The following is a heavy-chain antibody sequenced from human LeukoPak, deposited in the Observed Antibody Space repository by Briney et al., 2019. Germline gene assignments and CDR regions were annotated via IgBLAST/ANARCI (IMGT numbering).Heavy chain of an antibody. Sequence: GGSLRLSCAASGFTFSSYSMNWVRQAPGKGLEWVSYISSSSSTIYYSDSVKGRFTISRDNAKNSLYLQMNSLRAEDTAVYYCARSQVVVASYYFDYWGQGTLVTASS. V-gene: IGHV3-48*04. J-gene: IGHJ4*02. CDR1: GFTFSSYS. CDR2: ISSSSSTI. CDR3: ARSQVVVASYYFDY. D-gene: IGHD2-15*01.